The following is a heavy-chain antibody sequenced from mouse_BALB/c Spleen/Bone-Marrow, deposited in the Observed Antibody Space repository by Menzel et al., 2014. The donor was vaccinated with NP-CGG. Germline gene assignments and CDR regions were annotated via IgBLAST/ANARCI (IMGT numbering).Heavy chain of an antibody. Sequence: VQLQQSGAELARPGASAKLSCKASGYTFTSYWMQWVKQRPGQGLEWIGTIYPGDGDTRYTQKFKGKATLTADKSSTTAYMQLSSLASEDSAVYYCARNYYFGSSWSAMDYWGQGTSVTVSS. CDR1: GYTFTSYW. CDR2: IYPGDGDT. V-gene: IGHV1-87*01. D-gene: IGHD1-1*01. J-gene: IGHJ4*01. CDR3: ARNYYFGSSWSAMDY.